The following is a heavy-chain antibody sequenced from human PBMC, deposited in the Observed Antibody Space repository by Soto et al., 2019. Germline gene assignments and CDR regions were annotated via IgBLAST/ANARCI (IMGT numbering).Heavy chain of an antibody. CDR2: ISSSSSYI. CDR1: GFTFSSYS. Sequence: EVQLVESGGGLVKPGGSLRLSCAASGFTFSSYSMNWVRQAPGKGLEWVSSISSSSSYIYYADSVKGRFTISIDNAKNSLELQNDSLGAGGTGVYLCGRDSGCGGGTGWGQGTLVPGSS. CDR3: GRDSGCGGGTG. V-gene: IGHV3-21*01. J-gene: IGHJ1*01. D-gene: IGHD2-15*01.